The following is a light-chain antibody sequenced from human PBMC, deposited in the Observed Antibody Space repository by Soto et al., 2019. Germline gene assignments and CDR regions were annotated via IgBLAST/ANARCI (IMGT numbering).Light chain of an antibody. J-gene: IGKJ5*01. Sequence: DIVTTQFPLSLPVTLGQPASISCRSNKSLLRSNDIAYFGWFQQRPGQSPKRLIYRVSNRDSGVPARFSGSGSGTDFALKISRVEAEDVGVYYCMQDSHWPITFGRGTRLDIK. CDR3: MQDSHWPIT. CDR2: RVS. V-gene: IGKV2-30*02. CDR1: KSLLRSNDIAY.